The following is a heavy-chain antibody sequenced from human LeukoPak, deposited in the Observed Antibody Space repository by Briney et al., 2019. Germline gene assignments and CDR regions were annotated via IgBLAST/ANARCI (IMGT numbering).Heavy chain of an antibody. D-gene: IGHD3-10*01. CDR3: ARGGGRFGELSSWFDP. CDR1: GGTFTSYA. J-gene: IGHJ5*02. CDR2: IIPIFGTA. V-gene: IGHV1-69*06. Sequence: ASVKVSCKASGGTFTSYAISWVRQAPGQGLEWMGGIIPIFGTANYAQKFQGRVTITADKSTSTAYMELSSLRSEDTAVYYWARGGGRFGELSSWFDPEGQGTLVTVSA.